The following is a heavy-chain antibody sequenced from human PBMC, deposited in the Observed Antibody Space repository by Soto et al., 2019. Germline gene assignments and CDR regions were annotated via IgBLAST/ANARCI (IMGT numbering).Heavy chain of an antibody. CDR2: ISTSGTSA. J-gene: IGHJ4*02. D-gene: IGHD6-19*01. CDR3: ARDRGAVTGQYFDY. V-gene: IGHV3-11*05. CDR1: GFTFSGFY. Sequence: QVQPEESGGGLVKPGGSLRLSCAASGFTFSGFYMSWIRQAPGKGLEYISFISTSGTSANYADSVKGRFIISRDNAKNSLYLQMDSLRAEDTAVYYCARDRGAVTGQYFDYWGQGTLVTVSS.